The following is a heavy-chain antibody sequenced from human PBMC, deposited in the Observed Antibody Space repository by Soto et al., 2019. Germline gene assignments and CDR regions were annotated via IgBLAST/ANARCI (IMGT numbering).Heavy chain of an antibody. CDR2: IYHSGST. Sequence: PSETLSLTCAVSGGSISSSNWWSWVRQPPGKGLGWIGEIYHSGSTNYNPSLKSRVTISVDKSKNQFSLKLSSVTAADTAVYYCASPTNCISTSCRDYWGQGTLVTVSS. CDR1: GGSISSSNW. J-gene: IGHJ4*02. CDR3: ASPTNCISTSCRDY. V-gene: IGHV4-4*02. D-gene: IGHD2-2*01.